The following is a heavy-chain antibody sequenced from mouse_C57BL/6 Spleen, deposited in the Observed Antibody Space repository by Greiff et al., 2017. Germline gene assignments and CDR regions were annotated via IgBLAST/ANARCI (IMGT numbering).Heavy chain of an antibody. D-gene: IGHD1-1*01. V-gene: IGHV1-15*01. CDR2: IDPETGGT. J-gene: IGHJ3*01. CDR1: GYTFTDYG. CDR3: TRGGTTVPWFAY. Sequence: VKVVESGAELVRPGASVTLSCKASGYTFTDYGMHWVKQTPVHGLEWIGAIDPETGGTAYNQKFKGKAILTADKSSSTAYMELRSLTSEDSAVYYCTRGGTTVPWFAYWGQGTLVTVSA.